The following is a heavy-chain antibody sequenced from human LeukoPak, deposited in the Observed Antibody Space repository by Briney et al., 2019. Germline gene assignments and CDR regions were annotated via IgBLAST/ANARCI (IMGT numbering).Heavy chain of an antibody. CDR2: INPNSGDT. J-gene: IGHJ4*02. Sequence: ASARVSCKASGYTLTGYYMHWLRQAPGQGLEWMGWINPNSGDTNYAQKFQGRVTMTRDTSISTAYMELSRLTSDDKAVYYCAKNPYEYYFDYWGQGTLVSVSS. CDR1: GYTLTGYY. CDR3: AKNPYEYYFDY. V-gene: IGHV1-2*02. D-gene: IGHD5-12*01.